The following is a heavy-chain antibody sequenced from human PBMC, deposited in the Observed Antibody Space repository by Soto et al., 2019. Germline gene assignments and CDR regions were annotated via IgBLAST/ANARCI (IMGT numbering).Heavy chain of an antibody. CDR3: ARTVGGTIRWFDP. V-gene: IGHV1-46*01. J-gene: IGHJ5*02. CDR1: GYTFTSYY. CDR2: INPSGGST. D-gene: IGHD1-26*01. Sequence: ASVKVSFKASGYTFTSYYMHWVRQAPGQGLEWMGIINPSGGSTRYAQKFQGRVTMTRDTSTSTVYMELRSLRSDDTAVYYCARTVGGTIRWFDPWGQGTLVTVSS.